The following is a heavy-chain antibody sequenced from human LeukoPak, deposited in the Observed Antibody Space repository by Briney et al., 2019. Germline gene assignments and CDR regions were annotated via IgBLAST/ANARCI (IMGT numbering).Heavy chain of an antibody. D-gene: IGHD3-22*01. CDR2: INHSGYT. J-gene: IGHJ4*02. CDR3: SRQVVGNDY. V-gene: IGHV4-34*01. CDR1: GESSFSNDY. Sequence: PSETLSLTCAVYGESSFSNDYWSWLRPTPGGALEWIGEINHSGYTNYNPSLKSRVTLSIDTSKNQFSLRLNSVTAADTAVYYCSRQVVGNDYWGQGTLVTVSS.